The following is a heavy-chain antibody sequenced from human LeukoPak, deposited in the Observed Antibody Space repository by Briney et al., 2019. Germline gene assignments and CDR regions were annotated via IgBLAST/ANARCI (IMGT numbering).Heavy chain of an antibody. V-gene: IGHV3-23*01. CDR3: VRDLEGLLWFGELLSPFDY. Sequence: PGGSLRLSCAASGFTFGTYAMTWVRQAPGKGLEWVSAITGSGGTTYYADSVKGRFTISRDNSKNTLYMQMNSLRAEDTAVYYCVRDLEGLLWFGELLSPFDYWGQGTLVTVSS. D-gene: IGHD3-10*01. CDR1: GFTFGTYA. CDR2: ITGSGGTT. J-gene: IGHJ4*02.